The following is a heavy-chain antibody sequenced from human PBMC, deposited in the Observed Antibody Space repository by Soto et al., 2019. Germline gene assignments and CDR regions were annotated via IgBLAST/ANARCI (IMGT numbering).Heavy chain of an antibody. J-gene: IGHJ4*02. V-gene: IGHV4-59*06. CDR1: GGSMSTYY. D-gene: IGHD4-17*01. CDR2: IYYSGST. CDR3: ARTLRDYPFDY. Sequence: SETLSLTCTASGGSMSTYYWNWIRQHPGKGLEWIGYIYYSGSTYYNPSLKSRVTISVDTSKNQFSLKLSSVTAADTAVYYCARTLRDYPFDYWGQGTLVTVSS.